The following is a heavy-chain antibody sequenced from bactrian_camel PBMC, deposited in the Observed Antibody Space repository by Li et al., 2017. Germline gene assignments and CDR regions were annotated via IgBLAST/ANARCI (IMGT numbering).Heavy chain of an antibody. CDR1: VNSNNLNC. D-gene: IGHD2*01. Sequence: QLVESGGGLVQAGGSLNLSCAATVNSNNLNCMGWFRQAPGKEREGVASITRIHGGTAYADSVKGRFTVSRDNAKNTVYLQMNNLKSEDTAMYYCATRESESWLCGLFQSRFTNWGQGTQVTVS. J-gene: IGHJ4*01. CDR2: ITRIHGGT. V-gene: IGHV3S63*01. CDR3: ATRESESWLCGLFQSRFTN.